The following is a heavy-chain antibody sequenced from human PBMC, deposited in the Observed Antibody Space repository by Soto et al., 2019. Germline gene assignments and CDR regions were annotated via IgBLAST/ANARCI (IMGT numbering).Heavy chain of an antibody. CDR3: ARVAAAGTSYYFDY. D-gene: IGHD6-13*01. V-gene: IGHV1-69*13. J-gene: IGHJ4*02. CDR1: GGTFSSYA. Sequence: SVTVSCKASGGTFSSYAISWVRQAPGQGLEWMGGIISIFGTANYAQKFQGRVTITADESTSTAYMELSSLRSEDTAVYYCARVAAAGTSYYFDYWGQGTLVTVAS. CDR2: IISIFGTA.